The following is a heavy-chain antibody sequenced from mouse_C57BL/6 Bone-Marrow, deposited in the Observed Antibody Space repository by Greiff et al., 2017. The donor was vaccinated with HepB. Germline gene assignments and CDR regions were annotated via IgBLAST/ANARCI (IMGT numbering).Heavy chain of an antibody. CDR2: IYPGSGST. CDR1: GYTFTSYW. Sequence: QVQLQQPGAELVKPGASVKMSCKASGYTFTSYWITWVKQRPGQGLEWIGDIYPGSGSTNYNEKFKSKATLTVDTSSSTAYMQLSSLTSEDSAVYYCAGGSTMVTTGGPTGAMDYWGQGTSVTVSS. D-gene: IGHD2-2*01. J-gene: IGHJ4*01. V-gene: IGHV1-55*01. CDR3: AGGSTMVTTGGPTGAMDY.